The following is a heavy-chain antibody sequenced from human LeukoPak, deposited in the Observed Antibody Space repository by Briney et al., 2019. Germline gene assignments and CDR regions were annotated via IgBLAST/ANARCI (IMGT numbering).Heavy chain of an antibody. CDR1: GFNFDDFA. CDR3: GKDIQALVAGYGADV. Sequence: GGSLTLSCVGSGFNFDDFAMHWVRQAPGKGLEWVSAISWDSRSEHYVDSVKGRFTISRDNGRNSLYLQMNGLRSEDTASYYCGKDIQALVAGYGADVWGQGTTVTVSS. CDR2: ISWDSRSE. D-gene: IGHD2-8*02. J-gene: IGHJ6*02. V-gene: IGHV3-9*01.